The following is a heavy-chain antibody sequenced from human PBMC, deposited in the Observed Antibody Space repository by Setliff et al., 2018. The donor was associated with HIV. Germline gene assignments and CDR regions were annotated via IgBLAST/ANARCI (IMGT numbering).Heavy chain of an antibody. V-gene: IGHV3-7*01. CDR3: AREWAVAGGNWFDP. Sequence: GGSLRLSCAASGFTFSTYWMSWVRQAPGKGLEWVANIKQDGSEKNYMDSVKGRFTISRDNDKNSLYLQMNSLRVEDTAVYYCAREWAVAGGNWFDPWGQGT. J-gene: IGHJ5*02. D-gene: IGHD6-19*01. CDR1: GFTFSTYW. CDR2: IKQDGSEK.